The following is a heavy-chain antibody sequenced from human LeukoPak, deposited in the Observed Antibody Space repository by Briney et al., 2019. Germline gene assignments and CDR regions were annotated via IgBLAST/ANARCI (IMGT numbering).Heavy chain of an antibody. V-gene: IGHV3-30*04. D-gene: IGHD3-22*01. CDR2: IYYDGSNK. J-gene: IGHJ3*02. CDR3: ARVLSSGLRSRDYDSSGYKAFDI. Sequence: QPGGSLRLSCAASGFTFSSYAMHWVRQAPGKGLEWVAVIYYDGSNKYYGDSVKGRFTISRDNSKNTLYLQLNSLRAEDTAVYYCARVLSSGLRSRDYDSSGYKAFDIWGQGTMVTVSS. CDR1: GFTFSSYA.